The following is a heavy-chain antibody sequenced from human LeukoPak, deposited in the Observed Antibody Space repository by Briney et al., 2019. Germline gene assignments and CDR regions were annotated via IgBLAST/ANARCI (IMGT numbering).Heavy chain of an antibody. CDR3: ARLSSSYYDILTGYYGYYYYYGMDV. J-gene: IGHJ6*02. CDR2: IYYSGST. V-gene: IGHV4-59*08. CDR1: GGSISSYY. Sequence: PSETLSLTCTVSGGSISSYYWSWIRQPPGKGLEWIGYIYYSGSTNYNPSLKSRVTISVDTSKNQFSLKLSSVTAADTAVYYCARLSSSYYDILTGYYGYYYYYGMDVWGQGTTVTVPS. D-gene: IGHD3-9*01.